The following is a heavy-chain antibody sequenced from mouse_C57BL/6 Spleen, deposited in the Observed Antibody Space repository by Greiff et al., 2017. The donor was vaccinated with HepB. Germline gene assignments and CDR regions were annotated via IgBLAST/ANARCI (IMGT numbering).Heavy chain of an antibody. Sequence: QVQLKQSGAELVKPGASVKLSCKASGYTFTEYTIHWVKQRSGQGLEWIGWFYPGSGSIKYNEKFKDKATLTADKSSSTVYMELSRLTSEDSAVYFCARHEERLGKDPRQLRLPYFDYWGQGTTLTVSS. D-gene: IGHD3-2*02. CDR2: FYPGSGSI. V-gene: IGHV1-62-2*01. CDR3: ARHEERLGKDPRQLRLPYFDY. J-gene: IGHJ2*01. CDR1: GYTFTEYT.